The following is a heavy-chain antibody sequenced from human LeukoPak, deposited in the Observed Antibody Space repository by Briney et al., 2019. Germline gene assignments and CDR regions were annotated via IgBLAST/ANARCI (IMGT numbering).Heavy chain of an antibody. Sequence: SETLSLTCAVYGGSFSGYYWSWIRQPPGKGLEWIGEISHSGSTNYNPSLKSRVTISVDTSKNQFSLKLSSVTAADTAVYYCARLDGSGSYYYYGMDVWGKGTTVTVSP. J-gene: IGHJ6*04. CDR2: ISHSGST. V-gene: IGHV4-34*01. D-gene: IGHD3-10*01. CDR1: GGSFSGYY. CDR3: ARLDGSGSYYYYGMDV.